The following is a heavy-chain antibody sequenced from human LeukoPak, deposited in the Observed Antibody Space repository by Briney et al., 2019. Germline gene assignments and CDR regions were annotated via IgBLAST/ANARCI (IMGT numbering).Heavy chain of an antibody. CDR1: GYTFTRYA. D-gene: IGHD3-10*01. CDR3: ARSGSWTDHPAFDV. Sequence: GASVKVSCKASGYTFTRYAMNWVRQAPGQRLEWMGWINIKTGKPTYAQGFTGRFVFSLDTSVTTAFLQISSLKDDDTAVYYCARSGSWTDHPAFDVWGQGTILTVSS. J-gene: IGHJ3*01. V-gene: IGHV7-4-1*02. CDR2: INIKTGKP.